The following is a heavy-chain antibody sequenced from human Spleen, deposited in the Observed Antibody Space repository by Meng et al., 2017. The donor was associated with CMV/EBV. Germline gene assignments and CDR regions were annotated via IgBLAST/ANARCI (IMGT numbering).Heavy chain of an antibody. V-gene: IGHV3-30*03. J-gene: IGHJ6*02. CDR3: ARDLRVAVAGTFGYYYYGMDV. CDR1: GFTVSGNY. Sequence: GGSLRLSCAAPGFTVSGNYMNWVRQAPGKGLEWVAVMSYDGRNIFYADSVKGRFTISRDNSKNTLYLQMNSLRAGDTAVYYCARDLRVAVAGTFGYYYYGMDVWGQGTTVTVSS. CDR2: MSYDGRNI. D-gene: IGHD6-19*01.